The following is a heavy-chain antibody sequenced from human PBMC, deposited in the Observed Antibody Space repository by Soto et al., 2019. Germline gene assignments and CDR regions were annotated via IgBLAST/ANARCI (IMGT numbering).Heavy chain of an antibody. Sequence: EVQLVESGGGLVQPGRSLRLSCAASGFTFDDHAMHWVRQAPGKGLEWVSGISWNSGSIGYADSGKGRFTISRDNAKNSLYLQMNSLRAEDTALYYCAKDAITMVRGVISYYGMDVWGQGTTVTVSS. CDR2: ISWNSGSI. J-gene: IGHJ6*02. CDR1: GFTFDDHA. D-gene: IGHD3-10*01. V-gene: IGHV3-9*01. CDR3: AKDAITMVRGVISYYGMDV.